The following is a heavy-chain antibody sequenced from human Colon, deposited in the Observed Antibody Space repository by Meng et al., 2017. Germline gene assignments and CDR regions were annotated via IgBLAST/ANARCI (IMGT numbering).Heavy chain of an antibody. Sequence: DVQLVESGGGLLQPGGSLRRSCAASGFMFSSYWMHWVRQVPGKGLVWVSRINSYGTITNYADSVKGRFTISRDNAKNTLYLQMDSLRAEDTAVYYCTRYYDATVPFDHWGQGTLVTVSS. CDR3: TRYYDATVPFDH. D-gene: IGHD3-16*01. CDR1: GFMFSSYW. CDR2: INSYGTIT. V-gene: IGHV3-74*01. J-gene: IGHJ4*02.